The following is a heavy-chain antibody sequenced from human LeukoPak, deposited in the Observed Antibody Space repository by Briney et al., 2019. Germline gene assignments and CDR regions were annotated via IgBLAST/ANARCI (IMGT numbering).Heavy chain of an antibody. Sequence: GGSLRLSCAASGFTFSTCAMSWVRQAPGKGLEWVSTISGGGRSTDYADSVKGQFTISRDNSKNTLYLQMNSLRAEDTAVNYCARERYFDYWGQGTLVTVSS. CDR3: ARERYFDY. CDR2: ISGGGRST. CDR1: GFTFSTCA. V-gene: IGHV3-23*01. J-gene: IGHJ4*02.